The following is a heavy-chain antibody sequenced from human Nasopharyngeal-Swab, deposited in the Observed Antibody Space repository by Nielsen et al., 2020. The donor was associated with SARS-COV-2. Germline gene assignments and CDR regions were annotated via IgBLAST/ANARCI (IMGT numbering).Heavy chain of an antibody. Sequence: GESLKISCAASGFIFSDYSMNWVRQAPGKELEWISYIRSSNDIYYADSVKGRFTISRDHAKNSLYLQMSSLRVEDTAVYYCARDRDWAFDVWGQGAVVTVSS. J-gene: IGHJ3*01. CDR3: ARDRDWAFDV. V-gene: IGHV3-69-1*01. D-gene: IGHD2-21*01. CDR2: IRSSNDI. CDR1: GFIFSDYS.